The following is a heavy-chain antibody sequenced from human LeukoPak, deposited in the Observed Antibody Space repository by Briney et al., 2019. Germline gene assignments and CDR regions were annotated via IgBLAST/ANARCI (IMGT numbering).Heavy chain of an antibody. CDR3: AREESGGHFDY. D-gene: IGHD2-8*02. Sequence: GASVKVSCKASGYTFTNYYMHWVRQAPGQGLEWMGLSNPTGSSTNYAQKFRGRVTMTRDTSTTTVYMELSSLRSGDTAVYYCAREESGGHFDYWGQGTLVTVSS. CDR2: SNPTGSST. V-gene: IGHV1-46*01. CDR1: GYTFTNYY. J-gene: IGHJ4*02.